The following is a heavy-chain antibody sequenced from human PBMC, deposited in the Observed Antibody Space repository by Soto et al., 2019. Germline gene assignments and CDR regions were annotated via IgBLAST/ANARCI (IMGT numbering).Heavy chain of an antibody. V-gene: IGHV4-59*01. D-gene: IGHD2-8*01. CDR1: GGSISRYY. CDR2: AYYSGDT. CDR3: ARDRSTYGGGGAGEVKENWFDP. Sequence: SETLSLTCSVSGGSISRYYWSWIRQPPGKGLEWIGYAYYSGDTGYNPSLQSRVTMAVDTSKNQVSLKLTSVTAADTAVYYCARDRSTYGGGGAGEVKENWFDPWGQGALVTVSS. J-gene: IGHJ5*02.